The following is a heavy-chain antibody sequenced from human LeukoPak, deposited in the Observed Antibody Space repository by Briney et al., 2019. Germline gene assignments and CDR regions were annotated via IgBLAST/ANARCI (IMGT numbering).Heavy chain of an antibody. CDR2: INHSGST. V-gene: IGHV4-34*01. CDR3: ARVYSSGWPNYYYYGMDV. CDR1: GGSFSGYY. D-gene: IGHD6-19*01. Sequence: PSETLSLTCAVYGGSFSGYYWSWIRQPPGNGLEWIGEINHSGSTNYNPSLKSRVTISVDTSKNQFSLKLSSVTAADTAVYYCARVYSSGWPNYYYYGMDVWGQGTTVTVSS. J-gene: IGHJ6*02.